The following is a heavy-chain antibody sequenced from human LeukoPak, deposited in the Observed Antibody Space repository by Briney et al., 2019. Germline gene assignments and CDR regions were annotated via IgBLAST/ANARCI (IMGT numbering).Heavy chain of an antibody. V-gene: IGHV3-53*01. J-gene: IGHJ4*02. CDR3: ARDRSGCLDY. CDR2: IYSGGST. Sequence: PGGSLRLSCAASGFTVSSKYMSWVRQAPGKGLEWASVIYSGGSTYYADSVKGRFTISRDNAKNSLYLQMNSLRAEDTAVYYCARDRSGCLDYWGQGTLVTVSS. D-gene: IGHD6-19*01. CDR1: GFTVSSKY.